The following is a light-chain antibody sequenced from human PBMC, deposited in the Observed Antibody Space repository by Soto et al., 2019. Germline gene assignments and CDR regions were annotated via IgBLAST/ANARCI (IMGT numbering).Light chain of an antibody. Sequence: DIQMTQSPSSLSASIGDRFTISCRASQYISSSLNWYPHKSGKAPKLLIYAASGLHSGVPSRFSGSGSGTDFTLTISSLQPEDFATYYCQQSYVTPWTFGQGTKVDIK. CDR1: QYISSS. V-gene: IGKV1-39*01. CDR2: AAS. J-gene: IGKJ1*01. CDR3: QQSYVTPWT.